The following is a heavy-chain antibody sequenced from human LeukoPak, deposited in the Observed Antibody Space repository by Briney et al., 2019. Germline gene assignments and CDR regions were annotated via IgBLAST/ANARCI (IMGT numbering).Heavy chain of an antibody. D-gene: IGHD2-15*01. V-gene: IGHV3-23*01. Sequence: PGGSLRLSCAASGFTFSSYAMSWVRQAPGKGLEWVSAISGSGDSTYYADSVKGRFTISRDNSKDMLYLQMNSLRAEDTAVYYCAKGVVVVAAKYYFDYWGQGTLVTVSS. CDR3: AKGVVVVAAKYYFDY. J-gene: IGHJ4*02. CDR2: ISGSGDST. CDR1: GFTFSSYA.